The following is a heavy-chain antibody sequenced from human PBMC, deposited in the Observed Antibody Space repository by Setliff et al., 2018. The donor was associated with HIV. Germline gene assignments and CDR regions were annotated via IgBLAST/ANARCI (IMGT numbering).Heavy chain of an antibody. CDR3: AREDFGSGWFDT. D-gene: IGHD3-10*01. CDR1: GYTFMSYG. Sequence: ASVKVSCKASGYTFMSYGISWVRQAPGQGLEWVGWISPNNGYTKYVEKFHDRVIMTTDTSTSTAYMELTSLRFDDTAIYYCAREDFGSGWFDTWGQGTPVTVSS. CDR2: ISPNNGYT. V-gene: IGHV1-18*01. J-gene: IGHJ5*02.